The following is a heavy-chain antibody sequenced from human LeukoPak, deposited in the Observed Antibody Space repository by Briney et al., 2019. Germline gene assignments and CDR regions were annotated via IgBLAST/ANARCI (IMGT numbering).Heavy chain of an antibody. CDR3: ARVPDCSGGSCYPRYFDF. D-gene: IGHD2-15*01. CDR1: GFTFSSYA. J-gene: IGHJ4*02. V-gene: IGHV3-23*01. CDR2: ISGSGSNT. Sequence: GGSLRLSCAASGFTFSSYAMSWVRQAPGKGLEWVSTISGSGSNTYYADSVKGRFTISRDNSKNTLYLQMNSLRAEDTAVYYCARVPDCSGGSCYPRYFDFWGQGTLVTVSS.